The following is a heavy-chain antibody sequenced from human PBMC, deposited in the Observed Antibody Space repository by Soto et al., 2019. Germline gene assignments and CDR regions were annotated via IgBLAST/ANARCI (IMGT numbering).Heavy chain of an antibody. J-gene: IGHJ4*02. V-gene: IGHV3-23*01. CDR3: AKEVDDYYDRSHNLDS. Sequence: EVQLLESGGGLVQPGGSLRLSCAASGFTFSKYAMNWVRQAPGKGLEWVSTISASGRNTYYADSVKGRFTISRDNSKNTLYLQMNSLSAEDTAVYYCAKEVDDYYDRSHNLDSWGQGTLVTVSS. CDR2: ISASGRNT. D-gene: IGHD3-22*01. CDR1: GFTFSKYA.